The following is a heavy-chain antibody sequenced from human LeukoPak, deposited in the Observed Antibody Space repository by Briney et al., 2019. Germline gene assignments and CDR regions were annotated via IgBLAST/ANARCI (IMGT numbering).Heavy chain of an antibody. D-gene: IGHD3-10*01. CDR1: GFTFSGYS. CDR2: ISGSGGST. Sequence: GGSLRLSCAASGFTFSGYSMNWVRKAPGKGLGWVSAISGSGGSTYYADSVKGRFTISRDNSKNTLYLQMNSLRAEDTAVYYCAKPVYVSGSYTFDYWGQGTLVTVSS. J-gene: IGHJ4*02. V-gene: IGHV3-23*01. CDR3: AKPVYVSGSYTFDY.